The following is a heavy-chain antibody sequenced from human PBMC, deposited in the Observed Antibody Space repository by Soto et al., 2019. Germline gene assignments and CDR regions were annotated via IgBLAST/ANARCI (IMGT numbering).Heavy chain of an antibody. J-gene: IGHJ4*02. CDR1: GFTFNNYG. V-gene: IGHV3-23*01. CDR3: AKTGGSYWGFDY. Sequence: EVPLLESGGGLVQPGGSLRLSCAASGFTFNNYGMSWVRQAPGKGLEWVSIVTGSGSTTDYADSVKGRFTISRDKSKNTLFLQMNSLRAEDTAVYYCAKTGGSYWGFDYWGQGTLVTVSS. CDR2: VTGSGSTT. D-gene: IGHD1-26*01.